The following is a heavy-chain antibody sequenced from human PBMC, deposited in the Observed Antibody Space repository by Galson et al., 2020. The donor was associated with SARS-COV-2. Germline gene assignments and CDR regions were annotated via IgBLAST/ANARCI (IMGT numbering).Heavy chain of an antibody. J-gene: IGHJ4*02. CDR1: GGSINSGDYY. V-gene: IGHV4-31*03. CDR3: ARLLQTRQVVGAADN. Sequence: SETLSLTCTVSGGSINSGDYYWSWIRQLPGKGLEWIGYIYYSGSTYYNPSLKSRVAISIDTSKNQFSLRLSSVTAADTAVYYCARLLQTRQVVGAADNWGQGTLVTVSS. CDR2: IYYSGST. D-gene: IGHD1-26*01.